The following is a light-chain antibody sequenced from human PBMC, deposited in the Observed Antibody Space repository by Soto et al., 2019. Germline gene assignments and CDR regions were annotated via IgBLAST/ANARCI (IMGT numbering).Light chain of an antibody. CDR2: GAS. CDR3: QHYGVSPRT. Sequence: EIVLTQSPGTLSLSPGERGTHSCRASQSLGTNFLAWFQQRPGQAPRLLIYGASTRATGIPDRFSGSGSGTDFILTITRLEPEDSAVYYCQHYGVSPRTFGQGTKVQIK. V-gene: IGKV3-20*01. J-gene: IGKJ1*01. CDR1: QSLGTNF.